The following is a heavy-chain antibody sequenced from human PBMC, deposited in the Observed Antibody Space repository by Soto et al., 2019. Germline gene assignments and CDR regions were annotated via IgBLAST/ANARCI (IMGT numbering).Heavy chain of an antibody. Sequence: VGSRRRSCAAAGFTFSSYAMGWVRQGPGKGLEWVAVVSIGGSTHYADSVRGRFTISRDNSKNTLSLQMNSLTAEDTAVYFCAKRRGAGGHFDYWGQGALVTVSS. V-gene: IGHV3-23*01. D-gene: IGHD2-15*01. CDR2: VSIGGST. CDR3: AKRRGAGGHFDY. CDR1: GFTFSSYA. J-gene: IGHJ4*02.